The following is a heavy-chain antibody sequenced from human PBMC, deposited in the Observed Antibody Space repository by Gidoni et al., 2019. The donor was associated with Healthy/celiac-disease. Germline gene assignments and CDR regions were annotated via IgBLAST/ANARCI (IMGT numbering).Heavy chain of an antibody. Sequence: QITLKESGPTLVKPTQTLTLTCTFSGFSLSTSGVGVVWIRQPPGKALEWLALIYWDDDKRYSPSLKSMLTITKDTSKNQVVLTMTNMDPVDTATYYCAHGSNGESYYYYGMDVWSQGTTVTVSS. CDR2: IYWDDDK. CDR3: AHGSNGESYYYYGMDV. CDR1: GFSLSTSGVG. D-gene: IGHD3-10*01. V-gene: IGHV2-5*02. J-gene: IGHJ6*02.